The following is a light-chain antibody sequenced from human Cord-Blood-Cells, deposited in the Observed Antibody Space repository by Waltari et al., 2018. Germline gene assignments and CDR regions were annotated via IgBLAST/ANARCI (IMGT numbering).Light chain of an antibody. CDR3: QQLNSYPRS. V-gene: IGKV1-9*01. J-gene: IGKJ1*01. CDR1: KGISSY. Sequence: DIQLTQSPSFLSASVGHKVTITCRASKGISSYLAWYQQKPGKAPKLLIYAASTLQSGVPSRFSGSGSGTEFTLTLSSRQPEDFATYYCQQLNSYPRSFGQGTKVEIK. CDR2: AAS.